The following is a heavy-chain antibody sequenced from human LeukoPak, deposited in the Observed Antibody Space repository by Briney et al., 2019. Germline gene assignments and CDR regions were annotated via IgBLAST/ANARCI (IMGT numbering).Heavy chain of an antibody. Sequence: GGSLRLSCAASGFTFSSYGMHWVRQAPGKGLEWVAVIWYDGSNKYYADSVKGRFTISRDNSKNTLYLQMNSLRAEDTAVYYCAKDQETGGSCPTDYWGQGTLVTVSS. CDR1: GFTFSSYG. V-gene: IGHV3-33*06. CDR3: AKDQETGGSCPTDY. J-gene: IGHJ4*02. CDR2: IWYDGSNK. D-gene: IGHD2-15*01.